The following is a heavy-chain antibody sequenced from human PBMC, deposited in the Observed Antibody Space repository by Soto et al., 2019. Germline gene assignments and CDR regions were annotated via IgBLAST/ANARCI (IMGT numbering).Heavy chain of an antibody. CDR1: GGSLSTNS. CDR3: ARRDSGGFYRFFDS. J-gene: IGHJ4*02. Sequence: SVKVSCKASGGSLSTNSISWVRQAPGQGLEWMGGTGSGTGPGNHAQKFQGRLTVTADKSTSTVYMELTNLSSEDTAVYYCARRDSGGFYRFFDSWGQGTLVTVSS. CDR2: TGSGTGPG. D-gene: IGHD2-15*01. V-gene: IGHV1-69*06.